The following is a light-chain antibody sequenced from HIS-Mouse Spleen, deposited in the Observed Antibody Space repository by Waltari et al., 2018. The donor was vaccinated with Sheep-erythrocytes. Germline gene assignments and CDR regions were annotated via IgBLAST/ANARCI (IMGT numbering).Light chain of an antibody. Sequence: SYELTQPPSVSVSPGQTASITCSGDKLGDKYACWYQQKPGQSPVLVIYQDSKRPSRIRGRFPSANAGNTATLTISGTQAMDEADYYCQAWDSSTAWVFGGGTKLTVL. CDR2: QDS. CDR3: QAWDSSTAWV. CDR1: KLGDKY. V-gene: IGLV3-1*01. J-gene: IGLJ3*02.